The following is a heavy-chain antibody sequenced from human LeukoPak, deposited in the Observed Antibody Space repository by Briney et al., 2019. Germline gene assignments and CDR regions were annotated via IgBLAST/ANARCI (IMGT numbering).Heavy chain of an antibody. Sequence: PSETLSLACTVSGGSISSYYWSWIRQPPGKGLEWIGEINHSGSTNYNPSLKSRVTISVDTSKNQFSLKLSSVTAADTAVYYCARGGAPSIAAAGSSYFDYWGQGTLVTVSS. V-gene: IGHV4-34*01. CDR3: ARGGAPSIAAAGSSYFDY. D-gene: IGHD6-13*01. CDR1: GGSISSYY. J-gene: IGHJ4*02. CDR2: INHSGST.